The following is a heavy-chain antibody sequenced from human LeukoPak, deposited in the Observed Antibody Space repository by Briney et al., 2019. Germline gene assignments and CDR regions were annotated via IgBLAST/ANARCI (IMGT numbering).Heavy chain of an antibody. CDR3: ARDRVGIAAAGSVGWFDP. CDR1: GYTFSSSY. Sequence: ASVKVSCKAPGYTFSSSYMHWVRQAPGQGLEGMGIINASGGGTTYPQKFQGRVTMTRDTSTSTVYMQLSNLRSEDTAVYYCARDRVGIAAAGSVGWFDPWGQGTLVTVSS. V-gene: IGHV1-46*01. CDR2: INASGGGT. J-gene: IGHJ5*02. D-gene: IGHD6-13*01.